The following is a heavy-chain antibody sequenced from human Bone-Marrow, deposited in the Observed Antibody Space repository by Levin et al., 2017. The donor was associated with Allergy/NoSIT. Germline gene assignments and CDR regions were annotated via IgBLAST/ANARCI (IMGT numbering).Heavy chain of an antibody. CDR2: IQTSGST. CDR3: ARVGGHYFDY. CDR1: GQSISSGDYY. V-gene: IGHV4-61*02. D-gene: IGHD3-10*01. J-gene: IGHJ4*02. Sequence: SETLSLTCAVAGQSISSGDYYWSWIRQPPGKGLEWIGRIQTSGSTSAHPSLKSRVTLSFDTSKNQLSLKLNYVTAADTAVYFCARVGGHYFDYWGLGTLVTVST.